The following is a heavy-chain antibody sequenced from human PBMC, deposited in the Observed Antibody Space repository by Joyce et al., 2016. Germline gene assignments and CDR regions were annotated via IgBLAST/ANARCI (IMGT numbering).Heavy chain of an antibody. J-gene: IGHJ4*02. CDR1: GGTRSGDA. Sequence: QMQLVQSGAEVKKPGSSVKVSGKALGGTRSGDAGSWVRQAPGQGLEWMGGINPIFATAKDAQKFQARVTITADKSTNTAYMELSSLRYEDTAIYYCARLRQTGNINDYWGQGTLVTVSS. CDR3: ARLRQTGNINDY. D-gene: IGHD1-14*01. CDR2: INPIFATA. V-gene: IGHV1-69*06.